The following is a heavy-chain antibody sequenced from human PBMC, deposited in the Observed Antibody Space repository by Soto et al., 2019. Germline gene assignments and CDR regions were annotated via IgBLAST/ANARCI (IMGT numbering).Heavy chain of an antibody. D-gene: IGHD3-9*01. CDR1: SCSSRSYS. CDR2: IYYSGST. CDR3: ARTTRSAILSGYDSFDY. Sequence: PSPTRSHTWHLSSCSSRSYSSNWIRPNPGKGLEWIGYIYYSGSTNYKPSLKSRVTISVDTSKNQFSLKLSSVTAADTAVYYCARTTRSAILSGYDSFDYCGQG. J-gene: IGHJ4*02. V-gene: IGHV4-59*01.